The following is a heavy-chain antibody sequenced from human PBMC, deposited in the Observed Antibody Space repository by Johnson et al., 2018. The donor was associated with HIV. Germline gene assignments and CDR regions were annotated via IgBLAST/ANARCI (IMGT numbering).Heavy chain of an antibody. Sequence: VQLVESGGGVVQPGGSLRLSCAASGFTFSSYAMHWVRQAPGKGLEWVAVISYDGSNKYYADSVKGRFTISRDNSKNTLYLQMNSLRAEDTAVYYCARELSGDAFDIWGQGTMVTVSS. CDR2: ISYDGSNK. CDR1: GFTFSSYA. J-gene: IGHJ3*02. V-gene: IGHV3-30-3*01. CDR3: ARELSGDAFDI. D-gene: IGHD1-26*01.